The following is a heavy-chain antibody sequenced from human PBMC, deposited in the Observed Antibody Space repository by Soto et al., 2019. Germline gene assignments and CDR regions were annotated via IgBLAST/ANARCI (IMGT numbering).Heavy chain of an antibody. V-gene: IGHV3-66*01. J-gene: IGHJ3*02. CDR2: IYSGGST. Sequence: GGSLRLSCAASGFTVSSNYMSWVRQAPGKGLEWVSVIYSGGSTYYADSVKGRFTISRDNSKNTLYLQMNSLRAEDTAVYYCAREGGYYDSSGPHGAFDIWGQGTMVTVSS. CDR3: AREGGYYDSSGPHGAFDI. D-gene: IGHD3-22*01. CDR1: GFTVSSNY.